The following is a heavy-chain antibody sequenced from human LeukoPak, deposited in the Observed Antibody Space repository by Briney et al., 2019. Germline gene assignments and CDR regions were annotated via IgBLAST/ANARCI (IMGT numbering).Heavy chain of an antibody. CDR3: ASITMIVATGG. CDR2: IKSKTDGGTT. D-gene: IGHD3-22*01. J-gene: IGHJ4*02. CDR1: GFTFSNAW. V-gene: IGHV3-15*01. Sequence: GGSLRLSCAASGFTFSNAWMSWVRQAPGKGLEWVGRIKSKTDGGTTDYAAPVKGRFTISRDDSKNSLYLQMNSLKTEDTAVYYCASITMIVATGGWGQGTLVTVSS.